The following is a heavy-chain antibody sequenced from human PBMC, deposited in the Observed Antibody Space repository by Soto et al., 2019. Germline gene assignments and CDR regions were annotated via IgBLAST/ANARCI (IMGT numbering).Heavy chain of an antibody. Sequence: SETLSLTCTVSGGSISSYYWSWIRQPPGKGLEWIGYIYYSGSTNYNPSLKSRVTISVDTSKNQFSLKLSSVTAADTEVYYCARDDGSSGLDYWGQGTLVNVSS. CDR2: IYYSGST. V-gene: IGHV4-59*01. CDR3: ARDDGSSGLDY. D-gene: IGHD6-19*01. J-gene: IGHJ4*02. CDR1: GGSISSYY.